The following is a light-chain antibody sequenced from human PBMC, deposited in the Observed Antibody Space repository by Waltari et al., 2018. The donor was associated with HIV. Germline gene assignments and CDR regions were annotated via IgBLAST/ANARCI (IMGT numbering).Light chain of an antibody. V-gene: IGKV4-1*01. CDR3: QQYYSTPRT. J-gene: IGKJ1*01. CDR2: WAS. Sequence: DIVMTQSPDSLAVSLGERATINCKSNQSVLYSSNNKNYLAWYQQKPGQPPKLLIYWASTRESGVPDRFSGSGSGTDFTLTISSLQAEDVAVYYCQQYYSTPRTFGQGTKVEIK. CDR1: QSVLYSSNNKNY.